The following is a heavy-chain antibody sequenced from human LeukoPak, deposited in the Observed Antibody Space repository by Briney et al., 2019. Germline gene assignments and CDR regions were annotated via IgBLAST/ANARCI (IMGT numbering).Heavy chain of an antibody. CDR3: ARDRGNGDYGDYFDS. CDR2: IYTSSRV. V-gene: IGHV4-61*02. J-gene: IGHJ4*02. Sequence: SSQTLSLPCTVSGDSLTRRTYYWNWIPQPAGTGVEWIGRIYTSSRVNYNPSLKSRVTISIDTSRNLFSLRLTSVTAADAAVYYCARDRGNGDYGDYFDSWGQGTLVSVSS. CDR1: GDSLTRRTYY. D-gene: IGHD4-17*01.